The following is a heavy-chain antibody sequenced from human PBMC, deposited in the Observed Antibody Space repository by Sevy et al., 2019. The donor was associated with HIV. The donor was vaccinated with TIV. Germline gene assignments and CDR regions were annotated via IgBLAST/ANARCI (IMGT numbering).Heavy chain of an antibody. J-gene: IGHJ6*02. CDR1: GYTFTGYH. Sequence: ASVKDSCKASGYTFTGYHMHWVRQAPGQGLEWMGWINPNSGGTNYAQKFQGRVTTTRDTSISSAYMELSRLRSDDTAVYDCARDPHVPYYDFWSGYYYYYGMDVWGQGTTVTVSS. CDR3: ARDPHVPYYDFWSGYYYYYGMDV. D-gene: IGHD3-3*01. CDR2: INPNSGGT. V-gene: IGHV1-2*02.